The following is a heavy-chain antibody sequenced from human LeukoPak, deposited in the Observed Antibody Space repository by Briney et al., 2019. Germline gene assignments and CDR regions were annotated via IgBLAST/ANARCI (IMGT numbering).Heavy chain of an antibody. Sequence: ASVKVSCKASGYTFTSYGISWVRQAPGQGLEWMGRINPNSGGTNYAQKFQGRFTMTRDTSISTAYMELSGLRSDDTAVYYCARVLRTDDAFDIWGQGTMVTVSS. CDR2: INPNSGGT. V-gene: IGHV1-2*06. J-gene: IGHJ3*02. CDR1: GYTFTSYG. D-gene: IGHD3-3*01. CDR3: ARVLRTDDAFDI.